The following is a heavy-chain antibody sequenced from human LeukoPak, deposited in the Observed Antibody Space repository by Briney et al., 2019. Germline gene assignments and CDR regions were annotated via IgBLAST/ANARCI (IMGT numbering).Heavy chain of an antibody. CDR1: RFTCSSYW. D-gene: IGHD1-26*01. J-gene: IGHJ4*02. CDR2: IKQDGSEK. V-gene: IGHV3-7*01. Sequence: AGSLTLSCAASRFTCSSYWMTWVRQASGKGLERVANIKQDGSEKYYVASVKGRFTISRDNAKNSLYLQMNSLRAEDTALYYCARARDSGTYSWGQGTLVTVSS. CDR3: ARARDSGTYS.